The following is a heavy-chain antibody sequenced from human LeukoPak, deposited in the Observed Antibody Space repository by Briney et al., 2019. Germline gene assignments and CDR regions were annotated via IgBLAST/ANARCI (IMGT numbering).Heavy chain of an antibody. V-gene: IGHV4-4*02. CDR3: ARVVGLLWFGELLYNWFDP. CDR1: GGSISSSNW. Sequence: SETLSLTCAVSGGSISSSNWWSWVRQPPGKGLEWIGEIYHSGSTNYNPSLKSRVTISVDKSKNQFSLKLSSVTAADTAVYYCARVVGLLWFGELLYNWFDPWGQGTLVTVSS. J-gene: IGHJ5*02. D-gene: IGHD3-10*01. CDR2: IYHSGST.